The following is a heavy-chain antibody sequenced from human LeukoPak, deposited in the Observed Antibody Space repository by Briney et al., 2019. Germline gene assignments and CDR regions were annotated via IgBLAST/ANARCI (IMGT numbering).Heavy chain of an antibody. CDR1: GGSISNADYY. V-gene: IGHV4-39*01. CDR3: ARQLPTAAADTRGYFEY. CDR2: IFYGERN. Sequence: SETLSLTCSVSGGSISNADYYWGWIRQAPGRGLEWIGSIFYGERNHYNPSLKSRATMSVDTSKNQFSLKLTSVTAADAAMYYCARQLPTAAADTRGYFEYWGQGAVVTVSS. J-gene: IGHJ4*01. D-gene: IGHD6-13*01.